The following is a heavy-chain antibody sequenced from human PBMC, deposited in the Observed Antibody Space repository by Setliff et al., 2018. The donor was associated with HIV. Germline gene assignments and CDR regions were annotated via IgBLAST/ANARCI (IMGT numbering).Heavy chain of an antibody. Sequence: GASVKVSCKASGYTFNNYGISWVRQAPGRGLEWMGWISTHSGYTNYAQNVQGRVTVTIDTSTSTAYMELRSLKSDDTAVYYCARGKTWLRFLDYWGQGTLVTVSS. CDR1: GYTFNNYG. V-gene: IGHV1-18*01. CDR2: ISTHSGYT. CDR3: ARGKTWLRFLDY. D-gene: IGHD5-12*01. J-gene: IGHJ4*02.